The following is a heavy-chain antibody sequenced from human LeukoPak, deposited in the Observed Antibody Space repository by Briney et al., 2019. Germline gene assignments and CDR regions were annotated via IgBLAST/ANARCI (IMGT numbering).Heavy chain of an antibody. J-gene: IGHJ4*02. V-gene: IGHV4-61*09. CDR2: IYTSGST. CDR1: GGSISSGSYY. CDR3: ARVEIYGATMFRYYFDY. Sequence: SQTLSLTCTASGGSISSGSYYWSWIRQPAGKGLEWIGHIYTSGSTNYNPSLKSRVTISVDTSKNQFSLKLSSVAAADTAVYYCARVEIYGATMFRYYFDYWGQGTLVTVSS. D-gene: IGHD3-10*01.